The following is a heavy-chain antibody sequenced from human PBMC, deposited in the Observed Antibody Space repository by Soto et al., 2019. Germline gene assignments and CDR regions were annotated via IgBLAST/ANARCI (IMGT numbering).Heavy chain of an antibody. V-gene: IGHV1-69*01. J-gene: IGHJ6*02. Sequence: QVQLVQSGAEVKKPGTSVKVSCKASGGTFGSYAISWVRQAPGQGLEWMGGIIPIPGTANYAQKSQGRVTIAADESTSTAYMGLSSLRSEDTAVYYCARSQGSSTSLEIYYYYYYGMDVWGQGTTVTVSS. D-gene: IGHD2-2*01. CDR2: IIPIPGTA. CDR1: GGTFGSYA. CDR3: ARSQGSSTSLEIYYYYYYGMDV.